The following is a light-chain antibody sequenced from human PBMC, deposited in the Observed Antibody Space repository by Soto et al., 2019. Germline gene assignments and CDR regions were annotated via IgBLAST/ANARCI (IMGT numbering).Light chain of an antibody. Sequence: DIVMTLSPATLSVSPEERATLSCRASQSVSSNLSWYQQKPGQAPRLLIYGASTRATGIPARFSGSGSGTEFTLTISSLQSEDFAVYYCQQYNNWPPWTFGQGTKVDIK. J-gene: IGKJ1*01. CDR2: GAS. CDR1: QSVSSN. CDR3: QQYNNWPPWT. V-gene: IGKV3-15*01.